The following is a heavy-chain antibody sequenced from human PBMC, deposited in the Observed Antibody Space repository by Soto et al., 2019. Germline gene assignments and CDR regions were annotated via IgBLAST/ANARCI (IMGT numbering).Heavy chain of an antibody. Sequence: PGGSLRLSCAASGFTFSSYEMNWGRQAPGKGLEWVSYISSSGSTIYYADSVKGRFTISRDNAKNSLYLQMNSLRAEDTAVYYCQAIGWALDDAFDIWGQGTMVTVSS. CDR1: GFTFSSYE. CDR3: QAIGWALDDAFDI. V-gene: IGHV3-48*03. CDR2: ISSSGSTI. D-gene: IGHD2-2*02. J-gene: IGHJ3*02.